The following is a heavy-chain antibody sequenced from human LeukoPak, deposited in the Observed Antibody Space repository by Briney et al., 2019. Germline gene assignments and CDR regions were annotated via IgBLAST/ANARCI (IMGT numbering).Heavy chain of an antibody. Sequence: GGSLRLSCAASGFTFTSYWMHGVRQAPGKRLVWVSRINSDGSSTVYADSVKGRFTISRDNAKNTLYLQMNSLRAEDTAVYYCAVLDYDSITDYWGQGTLVTVSS. CDR2: INSDGSST. D-gene: IGHD3-22*01. V-gene: IGHV3-74*01. CDR1: GFTFTSYW. CDR3: AVLDYDSITDY. J-gene: IGHJ4*02.